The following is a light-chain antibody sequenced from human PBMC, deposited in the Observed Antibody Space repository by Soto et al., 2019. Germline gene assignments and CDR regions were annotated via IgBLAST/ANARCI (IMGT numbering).Light chain of an antibody. CDR2: GAS. V-gene: IGKV3-20*01. Sequence: EIVLTQSPGTLSLSPGERATLSCRASQTVSGRYLAWFQQKPGQAPRLLVYGASSRATGIPDRFSGSGSGTDFILTLSRLEPEDFAVYYCHQYVSSPWTLGQGTKVEVK. CDR1: QTVSGRY. CDR3: HQYVSSPWT. J-gene: IGKJ1*01.